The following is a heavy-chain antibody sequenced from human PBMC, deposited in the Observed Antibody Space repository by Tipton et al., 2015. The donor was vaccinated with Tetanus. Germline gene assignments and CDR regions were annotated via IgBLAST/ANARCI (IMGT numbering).Heavy chain of an antibody. Sequence: QLVQSGAEVKKTGESLKISCQGSGCNFNLYWIAWVRQMPGKGLEWMGIIYPGDSDATYSPSFQGQVTISADKSISTAYLQWTSLKPSDTAIYFCARRPKHYSASGSTWGQGSLVTVSS. V-gene: IGHV5-51*01. CDR2: IYPGDSDA. J-gene: IGHJ5*02. CDR3: ARRPKHYSASGST. D-gene: IGHD3-10*01. CDR1: GCNFNLYW.